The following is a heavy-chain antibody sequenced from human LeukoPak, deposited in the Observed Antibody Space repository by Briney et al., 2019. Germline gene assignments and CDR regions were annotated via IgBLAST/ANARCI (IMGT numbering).Heavy chain of an antibody. Sequence: SETLSLTCTVSGGSISSDYWSWIRQPPGKGLEWIRYIYYSGSTNYNRSLKSRVTISVDTSKNQFSLKLSSVTAADTAVYYCAREVGRENSSWYRGYAFDIWGQGTMVTVSS. CDR2: IYYSGST. CDR3: AREVGRENSSWYRGYAFDI. CDR1: GGSISSDY. V-gene: IGHV4-59*12. D-gene: IGHD6-13*01. J-gene: IGHJ3*02.